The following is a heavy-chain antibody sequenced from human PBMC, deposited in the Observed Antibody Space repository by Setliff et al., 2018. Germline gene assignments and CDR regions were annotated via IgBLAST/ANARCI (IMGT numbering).Heavy chain of an antibody. V-gene: IGHV3-7*03. D-gene: IGHD2-21*01. CDR3: ARDRAYSSFDY. Sequence: PGGSLRLSCAASGFTFGSSWITWVRQAPGKGLERVAIINPDGSEKYYLDSVKGRFTISRDNSKNSLYLQMSSLRAEDTAVYYCARDRAYSSFDYWGQGTLGTVS. CDR2: INPDGSEK. CDR1: GFTFGSSW. J-gene: IGHJ4*02.